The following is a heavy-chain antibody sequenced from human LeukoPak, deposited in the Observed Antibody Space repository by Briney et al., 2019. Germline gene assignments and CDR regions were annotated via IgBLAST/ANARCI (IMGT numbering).Heavy chain of an antibody. Sequence: PGGSLRLSCAASGFTFSSYWMSWVRQAPGKGREWVANIKQDGSEKDYVDSVRGRFTISRDNAKNSLYLKMNSLRAEDTAVYYCASGYSSGWYVIDYWGQGTLVTVSP. CDR1: GFTFSSYW. V-gene: IGHV3-7*01. D-gene: IGHD6-19*01. J-gene: IGHJ4*02. CDR3: ASGYSSGWYVIDY. CDR2: IKQDGSEK.